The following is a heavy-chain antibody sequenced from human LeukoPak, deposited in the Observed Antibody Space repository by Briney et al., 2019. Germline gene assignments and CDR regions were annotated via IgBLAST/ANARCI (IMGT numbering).Heavy chain of an antibody. Sequence: SQTLSLTCAISGDSVSSNSAAWNWIRQSPTRGLEWLGRAYYRSKWYYDYSVSVKSRITINPDTSKNQFSLQLNSVTPEDTAVYYCARGEAVRGVIWEVWFDPWGQGTLVTVSS. CDR1: GDSVSSNSAA. D-gene: IGHD3-10*01. V-gene: IGHV6-1*01. CDR3: ARGEAVRGVIWEVWFDP. CDR2: AYYRSKWYY. J-gene: IGHJ5*02.